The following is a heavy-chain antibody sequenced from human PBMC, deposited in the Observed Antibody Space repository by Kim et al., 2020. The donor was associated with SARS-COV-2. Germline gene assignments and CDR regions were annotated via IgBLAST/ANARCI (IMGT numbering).Heavy chain of an antibody. Sequence: SETLSLTCTVSGGSISSGDYYWSWIRQPPGKGLEWIGYIYYSGSTYYNPSLKSRVTISEDTSKNQFSLKLSSVTAADTAVYYCARDRSATVTFSDAFDIWGQGTMVTVSS. D-gene: IGHD4-17*01. CDR3: ARDRSATVTFSDAFDI. J-gene: IGHJ3*02. V-gene: IGHV4-30-4*01. CDR2: IYYSGST. CDR1: GGSISSGDYY.